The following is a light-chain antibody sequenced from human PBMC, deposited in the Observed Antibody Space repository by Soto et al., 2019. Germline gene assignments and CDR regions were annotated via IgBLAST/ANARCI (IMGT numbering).Light chain of an antibody. Sequence: EIETTQSPATLSVSPGERATLSCRASQSVSSNLAWYQQKPGQAPRLLIYGASTRATGIPARFSGSGSGTEFTLTISSLQSEDFAVYYCQQYGISLFTFGPRTKVDIK. CDR2: GAS. CDR1: QSVSSN. V-gene: IGKV3-15*01. CDR3: QQYGISLFT. J-gene: IGKJ3*01.